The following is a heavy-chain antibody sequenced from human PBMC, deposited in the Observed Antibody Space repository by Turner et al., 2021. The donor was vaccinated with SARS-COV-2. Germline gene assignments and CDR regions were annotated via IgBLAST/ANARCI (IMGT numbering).Heavy chain of an antibody. CDR2: IYSGGST. CDR3: ARSTYCSSTRCYDAFDI. CDR1: GFTVSSNY. J-gene: IGHJ3*02. D-gene: IGHD2-2*01. V-gene: IGHV3-53*02. Sequence: EVELVETGGGLIQPGGSLRLSCAAYGFTVSSNYMSWVRQAPGKGLEWVSVIYSGGSTYYADSVKGRFTISRDNSKNTLYLQMNSLRGEDTAVYYCARSTYCSSTRCYDAFDILGQGTMVTVSS.